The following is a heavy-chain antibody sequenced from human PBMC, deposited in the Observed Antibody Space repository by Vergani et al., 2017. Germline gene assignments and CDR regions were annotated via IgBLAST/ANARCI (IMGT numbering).Heavy chain of an antibody. D-gene: IGHD5-12*01. CDR2: ISSSSSYI. V-gene: IGHV3-23*01. J-gene: IGHJ4*02. CDR1: GFTFSSYA. Sequence: EVQLLESGGGLVQPGGSLRLSCAASGFTFSSYAMSWVRQAPGKGLEWVSAISSSSSYIYYADSVKGRFTISRDNAKNSLYLQMNSLRAEDTAVYYCAKDDRMVATGFDYWGQGTLVTVSS. CDR3: AKDDRMVATGFDY.